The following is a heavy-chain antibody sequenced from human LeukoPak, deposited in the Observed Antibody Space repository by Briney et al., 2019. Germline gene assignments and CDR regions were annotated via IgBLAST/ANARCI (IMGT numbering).Heavy chain of an antibody. CDR3: ATTTIRLGY. D-gene: IGHD1-26*01. V-gene: IGHV4-59*12. CDR2: IYYTGST. Sequence: SETLSLTCTVSGGSISTFYWGWIRQPPGKGLEWIGYIYYTGSTNYNPSLKSRVTILVDSSRKQFSLKLDSVTAADTAVYYCATTTIRLGYWGQGTLVTVSS. J-gene: IGHJ4*02. CDR1: GGSISTFY.